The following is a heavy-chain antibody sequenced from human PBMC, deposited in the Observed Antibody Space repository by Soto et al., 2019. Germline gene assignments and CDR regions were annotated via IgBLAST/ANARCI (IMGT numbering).Heavy chain of an antibody. CDR3: ARDPGGYGGYYYYYGMDV. Sequence: QTLSLTCAISGDSVSSNSAAWNWIRQSPSRGLEWLGRTYYRSKWYNYYAVSVKSRITINPDTSKNQFSLQLNSVTPEDTAVYYCARDPGGYGGYYYYYGMDVWGQGTTVIVSS. D-gene: IGHD5-12*01. CDR1: GDSVSSNSAA. CDR2: TYYRSKWYN. J-gene: IGHJ6*02. V-gene: IGHV6-1*01.